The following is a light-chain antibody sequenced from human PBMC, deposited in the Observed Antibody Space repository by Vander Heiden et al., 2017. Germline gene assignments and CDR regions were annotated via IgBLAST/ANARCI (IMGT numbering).Light chain of an antibody. CDR2: GAS. V-gene: IGKV3-20*01. Sequence: EIALTQSPGTLSLSPGERATLPCRASQSVSSSYLAWYQQKPGQAPRLLIYGASSRATGIPDRCSGSGSGTDFTLTISRLEPEDVAVYYCQQYGSSPLGTFGQGTKLEIK. CDR3: QQYGSSPLGT. J-gene: IGKJ2*02. CDR1: QSVSSSY.